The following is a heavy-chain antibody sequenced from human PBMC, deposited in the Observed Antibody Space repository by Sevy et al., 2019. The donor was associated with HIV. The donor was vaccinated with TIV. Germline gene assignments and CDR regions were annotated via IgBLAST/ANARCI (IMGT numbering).Heavy chain of an antibody. J-gene: IGHJ4*02. V-gene: IGHV3-15*01. CDR2: IKSKTDGGTT. Sequence: GGSLRLSCAASGFTFSNAWMSWVRQAPGKGLEWVGRIKSKTDGGTTDYAAPVKVRFTISRDDSKNTLYLQMNSLKTEDTALYYCATVDHSIVGGSEFDYWGQGTLVTVSS. CDR3: ATVDHSIVGGSEFDY. D-gene: IGHD1-26*01. CDR1: GFTFSNAW.